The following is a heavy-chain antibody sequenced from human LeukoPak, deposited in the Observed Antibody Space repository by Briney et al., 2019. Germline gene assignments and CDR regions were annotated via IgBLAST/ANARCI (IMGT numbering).Heavy chain of an antibody. D-gene: IGHD6-19*01. CDR1: GGSISRYY. V-gene: IGHV4-39*01. CDR2: ISYSGRT. CDR3: ATSGWYLLPGVY. Sequence: PSETLSLTCTVSGGSISRYYWGWIRQPPGKGLEWIGSISYSGRTYYNPSLKSRVTISVDTSKDQFSLNLNSVTAADTAVYYCATSGWYLLPGVYWGQGTLVTVSS. J-gene: IGHJ4*02.